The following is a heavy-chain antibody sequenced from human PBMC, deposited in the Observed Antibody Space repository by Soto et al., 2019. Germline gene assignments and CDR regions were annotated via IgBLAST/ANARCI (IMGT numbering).Heavy chain of an antibody. CDR2: ISYSGST. CDR3: ARATFDDFWAGYYPKYYYFYMDV. V-gene: IGHV4-59*08. CDR1: GDSISSYY. D-gene: IGHD3-3*01. J-gene: IGHJ6*03. Sequence: QVQLQESGPGLVKPSETLSLTCTVSGDSISSYYWSWIRQPPGKGLEWIGYISYSGSTNYHSSLESRVTISVDLSKNQFSLKLTSVTAADTAVYYCARATFDDFWAGYYPKYYYFYMDVWGKGTTVTVSS.